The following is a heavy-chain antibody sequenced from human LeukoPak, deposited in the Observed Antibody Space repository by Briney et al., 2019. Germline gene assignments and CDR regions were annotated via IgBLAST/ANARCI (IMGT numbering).Heavy chain of an antibody. D-gene: IGHD6-6*01. CDR3: ARDGGGYSSSSFDY. CDR2: ISSSSSYI. Sequence: PGGSLSLFCAASGFLFSSYSKNWVRRAPGKGVEWVSSISSSSSYIYYADSVKGRFTISRDNAKNSLYLQMNSLRAEDTAVYYCARDGGGYSSSSFDYWGQGTLVTVSS. J-gene: IGHJ4*02. V-gene: IGHV3-21*01. CDR1: GFLFSSYS.